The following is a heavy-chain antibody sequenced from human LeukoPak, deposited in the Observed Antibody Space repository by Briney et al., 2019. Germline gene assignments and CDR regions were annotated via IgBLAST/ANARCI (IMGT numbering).Heavy chain of an antibody. CDR2: IYYSGST. V-gene: IGHV4-59*08. D-gene: IGHD6-19*01. CDR3: ATWGIAVAGTFDY. J-gene: IGHJ4*02. CDR1: GGSISSSY. Sequence: TPSETLSLTCTVSGGSISSSYWSWIRQPPGKGLEWFGYIYYSGSTNYNPSFKSRVAISVDTSKNQFSLKLSSVTAADTGVYYCATWGIAVAGTFDYWGQGTLVTVST.